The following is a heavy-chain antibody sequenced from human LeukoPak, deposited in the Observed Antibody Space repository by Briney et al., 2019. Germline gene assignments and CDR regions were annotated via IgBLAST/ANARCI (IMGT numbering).Heavy chain of an antibody. V-gene: IGHV3-23*01. Sequence: PGGSLRLSCTVSGFTVSTNSMSWVRQAPGKGLERVSAISGSGDSTYYADSVKGRFTTSRDNAKNTLYLQMNSLRGEDTAVYYCTRERGLIAPSGVDLWGQGTLVTVSS. D-gene: IGHD6-13*01. CDR2: ISGSGDST. CDR3: TRERGLIAPSGVDL. J-gene: IGHJ5*02. CDR1: GFTVSTNS.